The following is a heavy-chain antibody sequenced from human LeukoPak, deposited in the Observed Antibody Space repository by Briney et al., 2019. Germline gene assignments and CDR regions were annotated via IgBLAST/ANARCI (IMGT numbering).Heavy chain of an antibody. V-gene: IGHV3-48*03. Sequence: GGSLRLSCAASGFTFSSYEMNWVRQAPGKGLEWVSYISSSGSTIYYADSVKGRLTISRDNAKNSLYLQMNSLRAEDTAVYYCASTYVVVTAVHDAFHIWGQGTMVTVSS. J-gene: IGHJ3*02. D-gene: IGHD2-21*02. CDR2: ISSSGSTI. CDR3: ASTYVVVTAVHDAFHI. CDR1: GFTFSSYE.